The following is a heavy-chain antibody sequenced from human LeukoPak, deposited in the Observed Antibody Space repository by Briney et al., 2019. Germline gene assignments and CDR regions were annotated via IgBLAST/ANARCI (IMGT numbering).Heavy chain of an antibody. CDR1: GFTFSSYG. Sequence: SGGSLRLSCAASGFTFSSYGMHWVRQAPGKGLEWVAVISYDGSNKYYADSVKGRFTISRDNSRNTLYLQMNSLRAEDTAVYYCAKDWAPNPKVRGYKPTAVFDYWGQGTLVTVSS. CDR3: AKDWAPNPKVRGYKPTAVFDY. CDR2: ISYDGSNK. V-gene: IGHV3-30*18. D-gene: IGHD3-10*01. J-gene: IGHJ4*02.